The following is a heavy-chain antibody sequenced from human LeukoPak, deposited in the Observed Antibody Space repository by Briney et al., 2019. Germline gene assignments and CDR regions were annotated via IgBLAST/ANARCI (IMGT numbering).Heavy chain of an antibody. CDR2: ISSSGSTI. J-gene: IGHJ4*02. CDR3: ARDYYDSSGTHYFDY. Sequence: GGSLRLSCAASGFTFSSYEMNWVRQAPGKGLEWVSYISSSGSTIYYADSVKGRFTISRDNAKNSLYLQMNSLRAEDTAVYYCARDYYDSSGTHYFDYWGQGTLVTVSS. D-gene: IGHD3-22*01. V-gene: IGHV3-48*03. CDR1: GFTFSSYE.